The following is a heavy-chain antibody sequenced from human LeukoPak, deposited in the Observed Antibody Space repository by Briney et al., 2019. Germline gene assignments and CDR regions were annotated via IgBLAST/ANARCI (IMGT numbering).Heavy chain of an antibody. V-gene: IGHV3-33*08. CDR2: IWNDGNNK. CDR3: ARDAEYSSSYGDF. CDR1: GFIFSSYA. Sequence: PGGSLRLSCAASGFIFSSYAMSWVRQTPGKGLEWVAVIWNDGNNKYYADSVKGRFTISRDNSKNTLYLQMNSLRAEDTAIYYCARDAEYSSSYGDFWGQGTLVTVSS. D-gene: IGHD6-6*01. J-gene: IGHJ4*02.